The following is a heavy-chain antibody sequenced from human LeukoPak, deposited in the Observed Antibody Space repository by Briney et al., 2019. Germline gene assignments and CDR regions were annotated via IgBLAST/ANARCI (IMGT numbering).Heavy chain of an antibody. CDR3: TNYDGSGPAFQH. Sequence: GGSLRLSCAASGFTFSGSGMHWVRQASGKGLEWVGRIRNKANNYATSYAASVKGRFTISRDDSKNTAYLQMNSLQAEDTAVYYCTNYDGSGPAFQHWGQGTLVTVSS. J-gene: IGHJ1*01. CDR2: IRNKANNYAT. V-gene: IGHV3-73*01. D-gene: IGHD3-22*01. CDR1: GFTFSGSG.